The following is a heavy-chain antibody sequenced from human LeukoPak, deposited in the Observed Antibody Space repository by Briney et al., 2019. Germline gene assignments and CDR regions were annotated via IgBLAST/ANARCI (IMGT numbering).Heavy chain of an antibody. Sequence: GGSLRLSCAASGFTFNNYAMTWVRQAPGKGLEWVSAISGSGGGTYNADSVKGRFTISRDNSKNSLYLQMNSLRAEDTAVYYCAREHCGGDCYRYFFDYWGQGTLVTVSS. CDR2: ISGSGGGT. CDR1: GFTFNNYA. CDR3: AREHCGGDCYRYFFDY. J-gene: IGHJ4*02. V-gene: IGHV3-23*01. D-gene: IGHD2-21*02.